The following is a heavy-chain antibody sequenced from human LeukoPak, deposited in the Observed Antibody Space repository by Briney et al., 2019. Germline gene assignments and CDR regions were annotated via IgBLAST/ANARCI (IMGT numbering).Heavy chain of an antibody. CDR2: VNPNSGDT. J-gene: IGHJ5*02. Sequence: ASVKVSRKTSGYSFNIFEINWVRQATGQGLEWMGWVNPNSGDTDYAQKFQGRLTMTRNTSISTAYMELSGLRLEDTAVYYCSRGPRFDPWGQGTQVTVSS. V-gene: IGHV1-8*01. CDR3: SRGPRFDP. CDR1: GYSFNIFE.